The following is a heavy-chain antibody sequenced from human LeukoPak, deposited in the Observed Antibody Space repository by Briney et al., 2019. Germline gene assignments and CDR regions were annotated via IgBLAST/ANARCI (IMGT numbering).Heavy chain of an antibody. CDR1: GFTFSSYA. V-gene: IGHV3-30-3*01. CDR2: ISYDGSNK. Sequence: GRSLRLSRAASGFTFSSYAMHWVRQAPGKGLEWVAVISYDGSNKYYADSVKGRFTISRDNSKNTLYLQMNSLRAEDTAVYYCASNGYGDYGDYFDYWGQGTLVTVSS. J-gene: IGHJ4*02. D-gene: IGHD4-17*01. CDR3: ASNGYGDYGDYFDY.